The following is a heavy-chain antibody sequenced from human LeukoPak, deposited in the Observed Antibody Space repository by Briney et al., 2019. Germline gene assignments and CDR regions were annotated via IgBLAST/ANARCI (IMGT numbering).Heavy chain of an antibody. Sequence: SVKVSCKASGYTFTGYYMHWVRQAPGQGLEWMGGIIPIFGTANYAQKFQGRVTITADKSTSTAYMELSSLRSEDTAVYYCARRLYYDSSGYYPDAFDIWGQGTMVTVSS. V-gene: IGHV1-69*06. CDR3: ARRLYYDSSGYYPDAFDI. CDR2: IIPIFGTA. D-gene: IGHD3-22*01. J-gene: IGHJ3*02. CDR1: GYTFTGYY.